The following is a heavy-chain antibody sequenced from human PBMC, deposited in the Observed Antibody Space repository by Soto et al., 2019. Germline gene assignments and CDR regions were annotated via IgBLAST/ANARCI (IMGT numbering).Heavy chain of an antibody. V-gene: IGHV3-21*01. CDR1: GFTFSSYS. CDR2: ISSSSSYI. Sequence: GGSLRLSCAASGFTFSSYSMNWVRQAPGKWLEWVSSISSSSSYIYYADSVKGRFTISRDNAKNSLYLQMNSLRAEDTAVYYCARWISDIVAHYYYYGMDVWGQGTTVTVSS. J-gene: IGHJ6*02. D-gene: IGHD5-12*01. CDR3: ARWISDIVAHYYYYGMDV.